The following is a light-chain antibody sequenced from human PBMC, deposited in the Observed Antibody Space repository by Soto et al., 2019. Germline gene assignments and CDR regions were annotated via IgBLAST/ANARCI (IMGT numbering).Light chain of an antibody. Sequence: GDRVTITCRPSRGIGNALAWYQQKPGTVPKLLIHSASTLQSGVPSRFSGSGSGTDFTLTISSLQPEDVASYYCQKYDNLPLTFGGGTKVDIK. CDR1: RGIGNA. CDR2: SAS. J-gene: IGKJ4*01. CDR3: QKYDNLPLT. V-gene: IGKV1-27*01.